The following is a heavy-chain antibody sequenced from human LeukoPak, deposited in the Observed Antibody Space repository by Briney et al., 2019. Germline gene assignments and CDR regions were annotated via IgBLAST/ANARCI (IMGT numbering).Heavy chain of an antibody. CDR3: VRDVWGCSGGSCFYYYYYGMDV. V-gene: IGHV1-2*02. CDR1: GYTFTGYY. CDR2: INPNSGGT. Sequence: ASVKVSCKASGYTFTGYYMHWVRQAPGQGLEWMGWINPNSGGTNYAQKFQGRVTMTRDTSISTAYMELSRLRSDDTAVYYCVRDVWGCSGGSCFYYYYYGMDVWGQGTTVTVSS. J-gene: IGHJ6*02. D-gene: IGHD2-15*01.